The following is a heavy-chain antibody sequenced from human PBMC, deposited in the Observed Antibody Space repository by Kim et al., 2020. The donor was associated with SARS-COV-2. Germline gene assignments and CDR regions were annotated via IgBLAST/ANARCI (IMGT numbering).Heavy chain of an antibody. D-gene: IGHD1-26*01. J-gene: IGHJ4*02. V-gene: IGHV3-74*01. CDR3: ARDRRIVGADNYFDY. Sequence: ADSGKGRFTIYRDNAKNTLYLQMNSLRAEDTALFYCARDRRIVGADNYFDYWGQGTLVTVSS.